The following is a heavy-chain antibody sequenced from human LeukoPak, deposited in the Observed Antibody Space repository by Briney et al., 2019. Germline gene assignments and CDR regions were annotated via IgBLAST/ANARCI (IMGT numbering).Heavy chain of an antibody. D-gene: IGHD1-26*01. Sequence: GGSLRLSCAASGFTFSSYGMSWVRQAPGKGLEWVSLISWDGTNTYYADSVKGRFTISRDNSKNSLYLQMNSLRTEDTALYFCGKGSGSYRLVDYWGQGTLVTVSS. CDR3: GKGSGSYRLVDY. V-gene: IGHV3-43*01. J-gene: IGHJ4*02. CDR2: ISWDGTNT. CDR1: GFTFSSYG.